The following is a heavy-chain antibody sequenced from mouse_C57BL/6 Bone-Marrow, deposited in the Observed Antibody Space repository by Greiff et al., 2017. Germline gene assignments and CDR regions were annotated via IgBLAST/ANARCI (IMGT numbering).Heavy chain of an antibody. V-gene: IGHV1-80*01. D-gene: IGHD1-1*01. CDR3: AREDLLLRSYYFDY. CDR1: GYAFSSYW. J-gene: IGHJ2*01. Sequence: QVQLQQSGAELVKPGASVKISCKASGYAFSSYWMNWVKQRPGKGLEWIGQIYPGDGDTNYNGKFKGKATLTADKSSSTAYMQLSSLTSEDSAVYFCAREDLLLRSYYFDYWGQGTTLTVSS. CDR2: IYPGDGDT.